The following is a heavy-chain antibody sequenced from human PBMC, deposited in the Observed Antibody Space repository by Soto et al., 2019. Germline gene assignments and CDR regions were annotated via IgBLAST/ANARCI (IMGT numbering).Heavy chain of an antibody. Sequence: SETLSLTCTVSGGSISSGGYYWSWIRQHPGKGLEWIGYIYYSGSTYYNPSLKSRVTISVDTSKNQFSLKLSSVTAADTAVYYCARDMNIDSSSWYGVSHWFDPWGQGTLVTVSS. J-gene: IGHJ5*02. CDR2: IYYSGST. CDR1: GGSISSGGYY. D-gene: IGHD6-13*01. CDR3: ARDMNIDSSSWYGVSHWFDP. V-gene: IGHV4-31*03.